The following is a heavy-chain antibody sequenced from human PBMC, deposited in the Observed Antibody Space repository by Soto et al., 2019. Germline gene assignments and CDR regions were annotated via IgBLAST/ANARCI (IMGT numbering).Heavy chain of an antibody. CDR1: GFSLSTSGVG. D-gene: IGHD2-15*01. V-gene: IGHV2-5*02. CDR2: IYWDADK. Sequence: QITLKESGPTLVKPTQTLTLTCTFSGFSLSTSGVGVAWIRQPPGKALEWLALIYWDADKRYRPSLESRLTITNDPTKNHVVLTKTNMDAVDTATYYCAYLPCSGGSCYWFSFSGMDVWGQGTTVTVSS. J-gene: IGHJ6*02. CDR3: AYLPCSGGSCYWFSFSGMDV.